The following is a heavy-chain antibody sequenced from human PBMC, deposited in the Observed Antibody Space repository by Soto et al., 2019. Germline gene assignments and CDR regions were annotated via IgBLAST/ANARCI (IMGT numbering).Heavy chain of an antibody. D-gene: IGHD2-15*01. Sequence: PGESLKISCEASGYFFTHFWIGWVRQMPGKGLEWMGYVYPGDSDIRYSPSFLGHVTISADKSIITAYLQWSSLRASDSVRYYCAPGGACISGSCYVDTWGPGPLVTVSS. CDR3: APGGACISGSCYVDT. V-gene: IGHV5-51*01. CDR1: GYFFTHFW. CDR2: VYPGDSDI. J-gene: IGHJ4*02.